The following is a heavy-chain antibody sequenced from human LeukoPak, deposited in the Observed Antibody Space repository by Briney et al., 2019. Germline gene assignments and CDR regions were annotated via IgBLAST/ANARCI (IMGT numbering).Heavy chain of an antibody. CDR1: GGTFSSYA. Sequence: ASVKVSCKASGGTFSSYAISWVRQAPGKGLEWMGGFDPEDGETIYAQKFQGRVTMTEDTSTDTAYMELSSLRSEDTAVYYCARAGYSSPVVYWGQGTLVTVSS. V-gene: IGHV1-24*01. CDR2: FDPEDGET. CDR3: ARAGYSSPVVY. J-gene: IGHJ4*02. D-gene: IGHD6-13*01.